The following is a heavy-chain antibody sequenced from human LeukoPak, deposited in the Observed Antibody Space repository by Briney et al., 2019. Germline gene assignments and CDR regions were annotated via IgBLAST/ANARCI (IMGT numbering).Heavy chain of an antibody. V-gene: IGHV3-23*03. CDR3: AKNRDFWSGYPDYFDY. D-gene: IGHD3-3*01. Sequence: GGSLRLSCAASGFTFSSYAMSWVRQAPGKGLEWVSVIYSGGSTYYADSVKGRFTISRDNSKNTLYLQMNSLRAEDTAVYYCAKNRDFWSGYPDYFDYWGQGTLVTVSS. CDR1: GFTFSSYA. J-gene: IGHJ4*02. CDR2: IYSGGST.